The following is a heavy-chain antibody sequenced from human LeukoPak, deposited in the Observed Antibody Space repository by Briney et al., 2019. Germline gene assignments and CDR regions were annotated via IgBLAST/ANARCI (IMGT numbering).Heavy chain of an antibody. CDR1: GGSISSGSYY. CDR3: ARDLRGRGAVAGDRDY. Sequence: PSETLSLTCTVSGGSISSGSYYWSWIRQPAGKGLEWIGRIYTSGSTNYNPSLKSRVTISVDTSKNQFSLKLSSVTAADTAVYYCARDLRGRGAVAGDRDYWGQGTLVTVSS. V-gene: IGHV4-61*02. J-gene: IGHJ4*02. CDR2: IYTSGST. D-gene: IGHD6-19*01.